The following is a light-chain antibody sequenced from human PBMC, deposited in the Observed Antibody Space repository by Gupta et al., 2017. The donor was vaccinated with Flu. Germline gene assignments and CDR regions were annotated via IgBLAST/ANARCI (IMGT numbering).Light chain of an antibody. V-gene: IGKV1-39*01. CDR1: QSISTY. J-gene: IGKJ3*01. Sequence: SSLSASVGDRGTITCRARQSISTYLNWYQQKPGKGPKLLIYAASSWQSGVTSRFSGSGYGTDFTLTISSRQPEDFATYYCQQNDNNPRFTFGHGTKVEI. CDR2: AAS. CDR3: QQNDNNPRFT.